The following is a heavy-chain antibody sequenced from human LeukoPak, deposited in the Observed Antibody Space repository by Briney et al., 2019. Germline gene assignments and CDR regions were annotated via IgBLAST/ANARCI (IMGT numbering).Heavy chain of an antibody. CDR2: IKSRTDGGTT. CDR1: GFTFSNAG. J-gene: IGHJ6*02. D-gene: IGHD3-10*01. Sequence: GGSLRLSCAASGFTFSNAGMGWVRHARGKGLEWVGRIKSRTDGGTTGYGAAVKGTFTISRDDSKNTLYLQINSLKNEDTAEYYCTKPDIRWFGEDVWGQGTTVTVS. V-gene: IGHV3-15*01. CDR3: TKPDIRWFGEDV.